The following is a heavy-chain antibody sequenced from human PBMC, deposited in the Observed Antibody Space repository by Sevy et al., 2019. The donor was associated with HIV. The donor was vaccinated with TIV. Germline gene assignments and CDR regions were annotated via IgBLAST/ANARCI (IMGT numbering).Heavy chain of an antibody. CDR2: IWYDGSNK. D-gene: IGHD4-17*01. CDR3: ARERDTVTTGTGTDRKTEYYYYGMDV. Sequence: GGSLRLSCAASGFTFSSYGMHWVRQAPGKGLEWVAVIWYDGSNKYYADSVKGRFTISRDNSKNTLYLQMNSLRAEDTAVYYCARERDTVTTGTGTDRKTEYYYYGMDVWGQGTTVTVSS. CDR1: GFTFSSYG. V-gene: IGHV3-33*01. J-gene: IGHJ6*02.